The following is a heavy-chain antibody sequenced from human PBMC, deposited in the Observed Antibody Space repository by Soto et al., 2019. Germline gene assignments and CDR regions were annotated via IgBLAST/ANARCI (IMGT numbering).Heavy chain of an antibody. CDR3: AAEVATVTTNSLL. D-gene: IGHD4-4*01. J-gene: IGHJ2*01. CDR1: GFTFTSSS. CDR2: IVVGSGNT. Sequence: ASVKVSCKASGFTFTSSSVQWVRQARGQRREWIGWIVVGSGNTNYAQKFQERVTITRDMSTSTAYMELSSLRSEDTAVYYCAAEVATVTTNSLLWGRGILGTVSS. V-gene: IGHV1-58*01.